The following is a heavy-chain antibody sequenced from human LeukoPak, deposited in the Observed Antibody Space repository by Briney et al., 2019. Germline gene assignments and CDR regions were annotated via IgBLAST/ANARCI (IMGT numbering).Heavy chain of an antibody. CDR1: GFTFSSYA. V-gene: IGHV4-39*07. Sequence: PGGSLRLSCAASGFTFSSYAMHWVRQPPGKGLEWIGSIYYSGSTYYNPSLKSRVTISVDTSKNQFSLKLSSVTAADTAVYYCARERTTYDYVWGSYRYTCFDYWGQGTLVTVSS. J-gene: IGHJ4*02. CDR2: IYYSGST. D-gene: IGHD3-16*02. CDR3: ARERTTYDYVWGSYRYTCFDY.